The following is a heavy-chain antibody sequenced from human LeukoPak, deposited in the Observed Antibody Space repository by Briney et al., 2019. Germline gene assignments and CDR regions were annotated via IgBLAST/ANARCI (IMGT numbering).Heavy chain of an antibody. CDR1: GFTFRTYA. J-gene: IGHJ4*02. CDR2: ISYDGSKI. V-gene: IGHV3-30-3*01. CDR3: ASTDYGDYLWITY. D-gene: IGHD4-17*01. Sequence: GGSLRLSRAASGFTFRTYAMHWVRQAPGKGLEWVAVISYDGSKIYYADSVKGRFTISRDNSKNTLYLQMNSLRAEDTAVYYCASTDYGDYLWITYWGQGTLVTVSS.